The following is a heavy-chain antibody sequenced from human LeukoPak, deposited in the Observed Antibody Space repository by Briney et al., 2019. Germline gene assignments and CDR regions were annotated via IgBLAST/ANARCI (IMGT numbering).Heavy chain of an antibody. D-gene: IGHD3-3*01. J-gene: IGHJ4*02. CDR1: GGSISSSSYC. CDR2: IYYSGST. CDR3: ASLGVFIPDFDY. Sequence: PSETLSLTRTVSGGSISSSSYCWGWVRQPRGGGLEWSERIYYSGSTYYNPSLKSRLTISVDTAKNQSSLKLSAVPAADTAVYYCASLGVFIPDFDYWGQGTLVTVSS. V-gene: IGHV4-39*07.